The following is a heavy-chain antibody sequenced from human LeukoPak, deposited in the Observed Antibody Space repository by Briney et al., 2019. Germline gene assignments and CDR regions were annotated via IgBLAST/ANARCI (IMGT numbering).Heavy chain of an antibody. CDR3: AKIHQNRVVVGAKGAFDI. CDR1: GLTFNNYA. Sequence: PGGSLRLSCEASGLTFNNYAMHWVRQSSGKGLEWVSGIGSSDGGTYYADSVKGRFTISRDTSKDTVYLQMDSLRAEDTAIYYCAKIHQNRVVVGAKGAFDIWGQRTVVTVSS. CDR2: IGSSDGGT. D-gene: IGHD2-15*01. V-gene: IGHV3-23*01. J-gene: IGHJ3*02.